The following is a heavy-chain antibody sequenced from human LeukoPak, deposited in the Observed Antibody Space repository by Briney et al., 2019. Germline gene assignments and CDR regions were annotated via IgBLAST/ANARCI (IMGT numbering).Heavy chain of an antibody. D-gene: IGHD6-19*01. CDR1: GFIFSSYA. J-gene: IGHJ4*02. Sequence: GGSLRLSCAASGFIFSSYAMHWVRQAPGKGLEWVAVISYDGSNKYYADSVKGRFTISRDNSKNTLYLQMNSLRAEDTAVYYCARSVAGVYYFDYWGQGTLVTVSS. CDR3: ARSVAGVYYFDY. CDR2: ISYDGSNK. V-gene: IGHV3-30-3*01.